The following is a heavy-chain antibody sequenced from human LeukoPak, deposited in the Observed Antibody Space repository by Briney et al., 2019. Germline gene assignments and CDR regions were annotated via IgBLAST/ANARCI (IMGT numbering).Heavy chain of an antibody. Sequence: GGSLRLSCAASGFTVSSNYMSWVRQAPGKGLEWVSVIYSGGSTYYADSVKGRFTISRDNSKNTLYLQMNSLRAEDTAVYYCARDRVYYGSGSYYNRTPHWYFDLWGRGTLVTVSS. D-gene: IGHD3-10*01. V-gene: IGHV3-53*01. CDR3: ARDRVYYGSGSYYNRTPHWYFDL. CDR1: GFTVSSNY. J-gene: IGHJ2*01. CDR2: IYSGGST.